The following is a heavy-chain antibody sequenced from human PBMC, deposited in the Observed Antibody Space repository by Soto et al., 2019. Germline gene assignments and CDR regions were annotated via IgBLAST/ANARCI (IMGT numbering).Heavy chain of an antibody. J-gene: IGHJ5*02. CDR3: ARWIQSNWFDP. Sequence: SETLSLTCTVSGGSISSGGYYWSWIRQHPGKGLEWIGYIYYSGSTYYNPSLKSRVTISVDTSKNQFSLKLSSVTAADTAVYYCARWIQSNWFDPWGQGTLVTVSS. D-gene: IGHD5-18*01. CDR2: IYYSGST. V-gene: IGHV4-31*03. CDR1: GGSISSGGYY.